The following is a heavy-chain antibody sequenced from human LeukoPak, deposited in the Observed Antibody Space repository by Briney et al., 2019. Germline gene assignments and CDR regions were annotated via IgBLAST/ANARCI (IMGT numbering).Heavy chain of an antibody. V-gene: IGHV4-34*01. D-gene: IGHD1-1*01. CDR3: ARSPMYNWNDVYFFDY. Sequence: SETLSLTCAVYGGSFSGYYWSWIRQPPGKGLEWIGEINHSGSTNYNPSLKSRVTISVDTSKNQFSLKLSSVTAADTAVYYCARSPMYNWNDVYFFDYWGQGTLVTVSS. CDR2: INHSGST. J-gene: IGHJ4*02. CDR1: GGSFSGYY.